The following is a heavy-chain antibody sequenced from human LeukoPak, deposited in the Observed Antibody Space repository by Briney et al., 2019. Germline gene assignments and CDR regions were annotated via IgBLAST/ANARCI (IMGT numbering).Heavy chain of an antibody. Sequence: GGSLRLSCGASGFTFSSYAMHSVRQAPGKGLEWVAVISYDGSNKYYADSVKGRFTISRDNSKNTLYLQMNSLRAEDTAAYYCARDPYSSGWYDYWGQGTLVTVSS. J-gene: IGHJ4*02. V-gene: IGHV3-30*04. CDR1: GFTFSSYA. CDR3: ARDPYSSGWYDY. D-gene: IGHD6-19*01. CDR2: ISYDGSNK.